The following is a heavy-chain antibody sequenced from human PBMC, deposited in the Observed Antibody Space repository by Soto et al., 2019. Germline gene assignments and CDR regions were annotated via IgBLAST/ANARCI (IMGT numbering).Heavy chain of an antibody. CDR3: ARHLYDYVWGSYRH. J-gene: IGHJ4*02. V-gene: IGHV1-69*01. CDR1: GYIFKNYA. CDR2: IIPVFGTP. D-gene: IGHD3-16*02. Sequence: QVQLVQSGAEVKETGSSVKVSCKSSGYIFKNYAVTWLRQAPGQGLEWMGVIIPVFGTPDYSQKFRGRVTITADESTSTVYMELRSLTSEDTAVYYCARHLYDYVWGSYRHWGQGTLVTVSS.